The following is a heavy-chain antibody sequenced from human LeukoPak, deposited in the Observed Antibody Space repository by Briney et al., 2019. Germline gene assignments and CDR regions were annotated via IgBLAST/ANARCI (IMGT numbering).Heavy chain of an antibody. Sequence: GSLRLSCTVSGFTVSSNSMSWVRQAPGKGLEWIGSIYYSGSTYYNPSLKSRVTISVDTSKNQFSLKLSSVTAADTAVYYCARGHTRITMLRGSRSAYYFDYWGQGTLVTVSS. J-gene: IGHJ4*02. CDR2: IYYSGST. V-gene: IGHV4-59*05. CDR3: ARGHTRITMLRGSRSAYYFDY. CDR1: GFTVSSNS. D-gene: IGHD3-10*01.